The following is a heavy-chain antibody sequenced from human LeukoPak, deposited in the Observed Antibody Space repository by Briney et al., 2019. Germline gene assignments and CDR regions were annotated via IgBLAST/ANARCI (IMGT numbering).Heavy chain of an antibody. Sequence: ASVKVSCKAAGYTFTTYPITWVRQAPGQGLEWMGWINPDNGNTIYAQKVQGRLTMTTDTSTTTAYMELRSLRSDDTAVYYCARVRTSSYGSGSYYWDYYFDYWGLGTLVTVSS. V-gene: IGHV1-18*01. CDR3: ARVRTSSYGSGSYYWDYYFDY. CDR2: INPDNGNT. J-gene: IGHJ4*02. D-gene: IGHD3-10*01. CDR1: GYTFTTYP.